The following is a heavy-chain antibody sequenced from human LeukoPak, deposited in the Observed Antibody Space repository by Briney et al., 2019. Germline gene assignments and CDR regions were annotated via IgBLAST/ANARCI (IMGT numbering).Heavy chain of an antibody. CDR2: ISSNGGST. J-gene: IGHJ3*02. CDR1: GFTFSNYA. Sequence: PGGSLRLSCAASGFTFSNYAMHWVRQAPGEGLEYVSAISSNGGSTYYADSVKGRFTISRDNSKNTLFLQMNSLRAEDTAVYYCAKDYRVIVVLDAFDIWGQGTMVTVSS. V-gene: IGHV3-64*02. D-gene: IGHD3-22*01. CDR3: AKDYRVIVVLDAFDI.